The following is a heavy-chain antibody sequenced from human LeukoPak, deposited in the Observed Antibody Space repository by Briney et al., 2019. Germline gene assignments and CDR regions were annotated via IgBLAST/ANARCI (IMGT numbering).Heavy chain of an antibody. CDR2: IYYSGST. Sequence: SETLSLTCTVSGGSISSGGYYWSWIRQHPGKGLEWIGYIYYSGSTYYNPSLKSRVTISVDTSKNQSSLKLSSVTAADTAVYYCARDRLVVAAKVYYYYGMDVWGQGTTVTVSS. CDR3: ARDRLVVAAKVYYYYGMDV. CDR1: GGSISSGGYY. V-gene: IGHV4-31*03. J-gene: IGHJ6*02. D-gene: IGHD2-15*01.